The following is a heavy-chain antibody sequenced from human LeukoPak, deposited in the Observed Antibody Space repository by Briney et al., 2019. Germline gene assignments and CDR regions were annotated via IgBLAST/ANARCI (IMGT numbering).Heavy chain of an antibody. CDR2: ISKDGSKK. Sequence: PGRSLRLSCAVSGFTFSNYGMVWARQAPGKGLEWVALISKDGSKKHYADSVKGRFTVSRDNSKNTLFLQMNSLRAEDTAIYYCAKDNYYGSGYYFDYWGQGTLVTVSS. CDR3: AKDNYYGSGYYFDY. D-gene: IGHD3-10*01. V-gene: IGHV3-30*18. CDR1: GFTFSNYG. J-gene: IGHJ4*02.